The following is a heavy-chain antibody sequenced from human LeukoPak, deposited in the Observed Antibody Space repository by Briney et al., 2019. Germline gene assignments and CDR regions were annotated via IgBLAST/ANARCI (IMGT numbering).Heavy chain of an antibody. V-gene: IGHV1-46*01. CDR3: AREQKAGYCSGGSCYSGS. D-gene: IGHD2-15*01. CDR2: INPSGGST. J-gene: IGHJ4*02. Sequence: ASVKVPCKASGYTFTSYYMHWVRQAPGQGLEWMGIINPSGGSTSYAQKFQGRVTMTRDMSTSTVYMELSSLRSEDTAVYYCAREQKAGYCSGGSCYSGSWGQGTLVTVSS. CDR1: GYTFTSYY.